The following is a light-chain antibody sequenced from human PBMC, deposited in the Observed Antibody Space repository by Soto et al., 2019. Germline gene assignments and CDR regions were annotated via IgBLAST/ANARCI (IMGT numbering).Light chain of an antibody. J-gene: IGLJ1*01. Sequence: QAVVTQPPSVSGAPGQRVSISCTGSTSNIGAPYDVHWYQHLPGTAPKLLIYGDNNRPSGVPDRFSGSKSGNTASLTVSGLQAADEADYFCKSYAGSNTYVFGSGTKLTVL. CDR1: TSNIGAPYD. CDR3: KSYAGSNTYV. V-gene: IGLV1-40*01. CDR2: GDN.